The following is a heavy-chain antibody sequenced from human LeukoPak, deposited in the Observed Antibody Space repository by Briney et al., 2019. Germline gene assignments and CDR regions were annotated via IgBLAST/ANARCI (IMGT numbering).Heavy chain of an antibody. CDR1: GFSFSTSG. CDR2: IRSKARSYAT. Sequence: GGSLRLSCAASGFSFSTSGMHWVRQASGKGLEWVGRIRSKARSYATTYAESVKGRFTISRDDSKNTAYLQMNSLKTEDTAVYYCTSQVDEGYWGQGTLVTVSS. D-gene: IGHD5-12*01. J-gene: IGHJ4*02. CDR3: TSQVDEGY. V-gene: IGHV3-73*01.